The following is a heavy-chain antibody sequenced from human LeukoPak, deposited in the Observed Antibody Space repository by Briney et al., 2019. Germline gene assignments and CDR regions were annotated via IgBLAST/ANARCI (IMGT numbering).Heavy chain of an antibody. Sequence: PGGSLRLSCAASGFTFSSYEMNWVRQAPGKGLEWVSYISSSGSTIYYADSVKGGFTISRDNAKNSLYLQMNSLRAEDTAVYYCARVAEGVVVTAIPLYFDYWGQGTLVTVSS. J-gene: IGHJ4*02. CDR3: ARVAEGVVVTAIPLYFDY. D-gene: IGHD2-21*02. V-gene: IGHV3-48*03. CDR1: GFTFSSYE. CDR2: ISSSGSTI.